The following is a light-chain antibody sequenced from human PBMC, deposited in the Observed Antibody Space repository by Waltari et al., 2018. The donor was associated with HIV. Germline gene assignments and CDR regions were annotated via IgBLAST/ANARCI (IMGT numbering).Light chain of an antibody. V-gene: IGKV3-15*01. Sequence: EVVLTQSPATLFVSPGERATTICRASQSVGSNLAWYQHKPDQAPRLLINGASTRATGVPARFSGSGSGTEFTLTITSLQSEDFAVYYCQQYSKWPPVYTFGQGTKV. J-gene: IGKJ2*01. CDR3: QQYSKWPPVYT. CDR1: QSVGSN. CDR2: GAS.